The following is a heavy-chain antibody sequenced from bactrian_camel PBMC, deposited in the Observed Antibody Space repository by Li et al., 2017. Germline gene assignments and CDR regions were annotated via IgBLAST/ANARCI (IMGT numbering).Heavy chain of an antibody. V-gene: IGHV3S1*01. CDR2: IRSGGGTT. CDR1: EFTFSNYW. CDR3: AADSVGRCRARGWVERPSVAAYDY. J-gene: IGHJ4*01. Sequence: HVQLVESGGGLVQPGGSLRLSCAASEFTFSNYWVYWVRQTPGKGLEWVSTIRSGGGTTVYADSVKGRFTISQDNAKKTLYLQMNSLKPEDTAMYYCAADSVGRCRARGWVERPSVAAYDYWGQGTQVTVS. D-gene: IGHD5*01.